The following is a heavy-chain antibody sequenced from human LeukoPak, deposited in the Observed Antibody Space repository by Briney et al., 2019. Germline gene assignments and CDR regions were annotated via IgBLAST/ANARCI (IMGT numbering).Heavy chain of an antibody. D-gene: IGHD2-15*01. J-gene: IGHJ3*02. Sequence: ASVKVSCKASGYTFTSYDINWVRQATGQGLEWMGWMNPNSGNTGYAQKFQGRVTITRNTSISTAYMELSSLRSDDTAVYFCAKIREVGTNNGVVVVPTFGAFDIWGQGTMVTVSS. CDR3: AKIREVGTNNGVVVVPTFGAFDI. V-gene: IGHV1-8*03. CDR2: MNPNSGNT. CDR1: GYTFTSYD.